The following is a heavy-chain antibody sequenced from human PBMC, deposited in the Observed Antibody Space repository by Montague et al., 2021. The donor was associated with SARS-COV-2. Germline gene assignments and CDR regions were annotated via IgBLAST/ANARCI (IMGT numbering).Heavy chain of an antibody. D-gene: IGHD6-13*01. Sequence: SETLSLTCTVSGGSISRSTSSWAWIRQPPGKGLEWIGSISYTGSTYYNPSLKGRVTISVDTSRNQFSLRLSSVTAADTSAYYCARLPLVSSWSRAAGYYYYGMDVWGQGTTVTVSS. V-gene: IGHV4-39*01. CDR1: GGSISRSTSS. CDR3: ARLPLVSSWSRAAGYYYYGMDV. CDR2: ISYTGST. J-gene: IGHJ6*02.